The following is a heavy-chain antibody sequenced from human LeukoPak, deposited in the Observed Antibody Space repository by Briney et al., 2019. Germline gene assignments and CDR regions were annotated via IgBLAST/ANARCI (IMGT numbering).Heavy chain of an antibody. Sequence: SETLSLTCTLSGGSLSNFYWSWIRQPPGKGLEWIGYVYYTGSTDYNPSLKSRVTISLDTSKNQFSLMLNSVTAADTAVYYCAKCGNNDYTGYYFDFWGQGTLVTVSS. CDR2: VYYTGST. V-gene: IGHV4-59*08. CDR1: GGSLSNFY. D-gene: IGHD2-15*01. CDR3: AKCGNNDYTGYYFDF. J-gene: IGHJ4*02.